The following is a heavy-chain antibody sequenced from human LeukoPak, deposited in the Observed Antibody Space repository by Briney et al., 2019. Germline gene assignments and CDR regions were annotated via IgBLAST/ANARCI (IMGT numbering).Heavy chain of an antibody. Sequence: ASVKVSCKASGYTFTGYYMHWVRQAPGQGLEWMGWINPNSGGTNYAQKFQGRVTMTRDTSISTAYMELSRLRSDDTAGYYCARVPEGYCSSTSCYTSDYWGQGTLVTVSS. V-gene: IGHV1-2*02. CDR3: ARVPEGYCSSTSCYTSDY. J-gene: IGHJ4*02. CDR2: INPNSGGT. CDR1: GYTFTGYY. D-gene: IGHD2-2*02.